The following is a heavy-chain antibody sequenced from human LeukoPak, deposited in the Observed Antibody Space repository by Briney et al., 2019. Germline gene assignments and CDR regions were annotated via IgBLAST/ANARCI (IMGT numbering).Heavy chain of an antibody. V-gene: IGHV4-39*07. CDR3: ARDPFGSREYNWFDP. CDR1: GGSISSSSYY. CDR2: IYYSGST. J-gene: IGHJ5*02. Sequence: SETLSLTCTVSGGSISSSSYYWGWIRQPPGKGLEWIGSIYYSGSTYYNPSLKSRVTISVDTSKNQFSLKLSSVTVADTAVYYCARDPFGSREYNWFDPWGQGTLVTVSS. D-gene: IGHD2-2*01.